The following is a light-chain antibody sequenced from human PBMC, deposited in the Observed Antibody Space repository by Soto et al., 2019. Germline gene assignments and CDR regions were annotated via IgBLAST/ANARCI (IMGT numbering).Light chain of an antibody. Sequence: QPVLTQPPSVSGAPGQRVTISCTGSRSNIGGNYDVHWYQHLPGRAPKLLIFANNNRPSGVPDRFSGSKSGTSASLAIAGLQAEDEADYYCQSYDSSLSGYVFGTGTKLTVL. CDR1: RSNIGGNYD. CDR2: ANN. V-gene: IGLV1-40*01. J-gene: IGLJ1*01. CDR3: QSYDSSLSGYV.